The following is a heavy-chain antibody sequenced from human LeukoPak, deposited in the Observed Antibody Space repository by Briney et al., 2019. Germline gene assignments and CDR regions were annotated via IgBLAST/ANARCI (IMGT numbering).Heavy chain of an antibody. D-gene: IGHD2-2*01. J-gene: IGHJ4*02. CDR2: INSNSGST. CDR1: GYTFNGYY. V-gene: IGHV1-2*02. CDR3: ARFWTVPVAHYFFDY. Sequence: GASVKVSCKASGYTFNGYYMHWVRQAPGQGLEWMGWINSNSGSTKYAQKFQGRVTMTRDTSISTAYMELSSLRSDDTAVYYCARFWTVPVAHYFFDYWGQGTLVTVSS.